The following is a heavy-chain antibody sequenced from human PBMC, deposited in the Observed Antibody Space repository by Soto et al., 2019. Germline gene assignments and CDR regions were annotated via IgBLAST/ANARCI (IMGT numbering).Heavy chain of an antibody. CDR1: GFTFSNAW. V-gene: IGHV3-15*01. D-gene: IGHD3-9*01. CDR2: IKSKTDGGTT. J-gene: IGHJ6*03. CDR3: TTGAGNYDILTGYYLPYYYYYYYMDV. Sequence: GGSLRLSCAASGFTFSNAWMSWVRQAPGKGLEWVGRIKSKTDGGTTDYAAPVKGRFTISRDDSKNTLYLQMNSLKTEDTAVYYCTTGAGNYDILTGYYLPYYYYYYYMDVWGKGTTVTVSS.